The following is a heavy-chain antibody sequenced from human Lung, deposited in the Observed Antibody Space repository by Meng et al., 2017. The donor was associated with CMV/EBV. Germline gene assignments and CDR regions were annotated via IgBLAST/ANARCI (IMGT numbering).Heavy chain of an antibody. CDR2: IRYDGGNK. V-gene: IGHV3-30*02. CDR1: GFGFSGFA. Sequence: GGSLRLSCVASGFGFSGFAMQWVGQTPGKGLEWVALIRYDGGNKYYADSVKGRFTISRDNSKHTVSLQMNSLRSEDTTVYLCAKTGSGWFTDYWGQGTLVTVSS. D-gene: IGHD6-19*01. CDR3: AKTGSGWFTDY. J-gene: IGHJ4*02.